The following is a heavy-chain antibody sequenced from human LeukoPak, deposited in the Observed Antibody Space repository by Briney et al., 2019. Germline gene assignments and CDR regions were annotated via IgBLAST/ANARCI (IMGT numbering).Heavy chain of an antibody. D-gene: IGHD3-16*02. Sequence: GGSLRLSCAASGLTFSSYWMSWVRQAPGKGLEWVANIKQDGSEKYYVDSVKGRFTISRDNAKNSLYLQMNSLRAEDTAVYYCATEVGYDYVWGSYLGPDAFDIWGQGTMVTVSS. CDR2: IKQDGSEK. V-gene: IGHV3-7*01. CDR3: ATEVGYDYVWGSYLGPDAFDI. J-gene: IGHJ3*02. CDR1: GLTFSSYW.